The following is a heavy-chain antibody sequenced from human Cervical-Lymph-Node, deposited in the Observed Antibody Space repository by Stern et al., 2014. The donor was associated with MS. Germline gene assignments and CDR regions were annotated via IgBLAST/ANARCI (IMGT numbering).Heavy chain of an antibody. D-gene: IGHD3-3*01. V-gene: IGHV4-61*02. CDR2: IYTSGST. Sequence: QLQLQESGPGLVKPSQTLSLTCTVSGGSISSGSYYWSWIRQPAGKGLEWIGRIYTSGSTNYNPSLKSRVTISVDTSKNQFSLKLGSVTAADTAVYYCARLYYDFWSGYHYYYYYGMDVWGQGTTVTVSS. CDR1: GGSISSGSYY. CDR3: ARLYYDFWSGYHYYYYYGMDV. J-gene: IGHJ6*02.